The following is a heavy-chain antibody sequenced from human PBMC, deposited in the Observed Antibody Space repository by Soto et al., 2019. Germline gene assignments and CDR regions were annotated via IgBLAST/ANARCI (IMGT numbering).Heavy chain of an antibody. V-gene: IGHV3-33*01. CDR2: IWYDGSNK. J-gene: IGHJ4*02. CDR3: ARKYCSGGSCYFDY. CDR1: GFTFSSYG. Sequence: GGSLRLSCAASGFTFSSYGMHWVRQAPGKGLEWVAVIWYDGSNKYYADSVKGRFTISRDNSKNTLYLQMNSLRAEDTAVYYCARKYCSGGSCYFDYWGQGTLVTV. D-gene: IGHD2-15*01.